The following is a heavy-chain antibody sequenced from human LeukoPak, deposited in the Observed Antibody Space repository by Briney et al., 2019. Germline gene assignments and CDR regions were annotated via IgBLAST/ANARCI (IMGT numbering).Heavy chain of an antibody. Sequence: ASVKVSCKASGCTFTGYYMHWVRQAPGQGLEWMGWINPNSGGTNYAQKFQGWVTMTRDTSISTAYMKLSRLRSDDTAVYYCARGAATYYDFWSGYSLSSDYWGQGTLVTVSS. CDR2: INPNSGGT. CDR1: GCTFTGYY. J-gene: IGHJ4*02. D-gene: IGHD3-3*01. CDR3: ARGAATYYDFWSGYSLSSDY. V-gene: IGHV1-2*04.